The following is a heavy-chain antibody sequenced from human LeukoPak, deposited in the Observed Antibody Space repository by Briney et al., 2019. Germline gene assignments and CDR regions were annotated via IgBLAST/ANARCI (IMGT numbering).Heavy chain of an antibody. J-gene: IGHJ4*02. Sequence: GRSLRLSCAASGFTFSSYGMHWVRQAPGKGLEWVVVISYDGSNKYYADSVKGRFTISRDNSKNTLYLQMNSVRAEDTAVYYCAKDLSPLIVGALFDYWGQGTLVTVPS. V-gene: IGHV3-30*18. CDR1: GFTFSSYG. CDR3: AKDLSPLIVGALFDY. CDR2: ISYDGSNK. D-gene: IGHD1-26*01.